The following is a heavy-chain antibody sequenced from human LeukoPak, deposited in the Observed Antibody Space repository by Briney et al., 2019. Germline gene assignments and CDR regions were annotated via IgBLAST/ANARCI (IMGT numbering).Heavy chain of an antibody. Sequence: ASVKVSCKASGYTFTSYAMHWVRQAPGQRLEWMGWVNAGNGNTKYSQKFQGRVTITRDTSASTAYMELGSLRSEDTAVYYCARQQLGRNTYFDYWGQGTLATVSS. J-gene: IGHJ4*02. CDR1: GYTFTSYA. V-gene: IGHV1-3*01. CDR2: VNAGNGNT. D-gene: IGHD6-13*01. CDR3: ARQQLGRNTYFDY.